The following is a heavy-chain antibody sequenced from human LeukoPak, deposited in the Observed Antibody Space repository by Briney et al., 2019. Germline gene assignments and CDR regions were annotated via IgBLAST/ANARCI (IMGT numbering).Heavy chain of an antibody. Sequence: GGSLRLXCAASGFTFSTYAMSWVRQAPAKGLEWVSAISGSGGNTYYADSVKGRFTISRDNSKSMVYLQMNSLRAEDTAVYYCAKDRGSAPYCIDYWGQGTLVTVSS. J-gene: IGHJ4*02. D-gene: IGHD3-10*01. CDR1: GFTFSTYA. CDR3: AKDRGSAPYCIDY. V-gene: IGHV3-23*01. CDR2: ISGSGGNT.